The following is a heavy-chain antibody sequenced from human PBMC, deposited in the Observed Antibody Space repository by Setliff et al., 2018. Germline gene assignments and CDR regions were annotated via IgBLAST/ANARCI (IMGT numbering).Heavy chain of an antibody. CDR2: IYPDDSDT. CDR3: ARALYPSSFIGHNWFDP. D-gene: IGHD2-2*01. J-gene: IGHJ5*02. Sequence: GESLKISCKDSASTFSNYWIVWVRQMPGKGLEWMGMIYPDDSDTKYHPSFQGQVTISADKSISTAYLQWSSLKASDTAMYYCARALYPSSFIGHNWFDPRGQGTLVTVSS. V-gene: IGHV5-51*01. CDR1: ASTFSNYW.